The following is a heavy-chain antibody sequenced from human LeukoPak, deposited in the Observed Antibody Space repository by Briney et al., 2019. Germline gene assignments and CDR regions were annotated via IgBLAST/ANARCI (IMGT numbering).Heavy chain of an antibody. J-gene: IGHJ3*02. CDR3: AKSNGYGLVDI. Sequence: PSETLSLTCTVSGDSLSSGPYFWNWVRQPAGKGLEWIGRISTRGTTTYNPSLKSRLTLSVDTSNNQFSLSLNSVTAADTAVYYCAKSNGYGLVDIWGQGTMVTVSS. CDR2: ISTRGTT. CDR1: GDSLSSGPYF. V-gene: IGHV4-61*02. D-gene: IGHD3-10*01.